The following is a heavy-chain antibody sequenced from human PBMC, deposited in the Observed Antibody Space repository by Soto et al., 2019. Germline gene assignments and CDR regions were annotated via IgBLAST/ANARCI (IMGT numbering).Heavy chain of an antibody. V-gene: IGHV3-21*01. CDR3: ARSGCSGGSCYPNDAFDI. CDR1: GFTFSSYS. D-gene: IGHD2-15*01. CDR2: ISSSSSYI. J-gene: IGHJ3*02. Sequence: LSLTCTASGFTFSSYSMNWVRQAPGKGLEWVSSISSSSSYIYYEDSVKGRFTISRDNANNSLYLQMNSLRAEDTAVYYCARSGCSGGSCYPNDAFDIWGQGTMVTVSS.